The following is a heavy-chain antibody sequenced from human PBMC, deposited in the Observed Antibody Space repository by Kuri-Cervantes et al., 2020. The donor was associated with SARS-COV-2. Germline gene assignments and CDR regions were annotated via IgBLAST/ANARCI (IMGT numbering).Heavy chain of an antibody. CDR1: GFTFSSYA. CDR2: ISGSGGST. J-gene: IGHJ6*02. V-gene: IGHV3-23*01. Sequence: GESLKISCAASGFTFSSYAMSWVRQAPGKGLEWVSAISGSGGSTYYADSVKGRFTISRDNSKNTLYLQMNSLRAEDTAVYYCARPLAYCGGDCYSREAYYYYYGMDVWGQGTTVTVSS. D-gene: IGHD2-21*02. CDR3: ARPLAYCGGDCYSREAYYYYYGMDV.